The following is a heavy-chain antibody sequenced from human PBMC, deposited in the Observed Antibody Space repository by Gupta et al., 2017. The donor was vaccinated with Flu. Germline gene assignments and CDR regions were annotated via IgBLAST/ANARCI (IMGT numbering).Heavy chain of an antibody. J-gene: IGHJ4*02. CDR3: AKEAYFEFWSGYLPADY. D-gene: IGHD3-3*01. CDR1: GFTFSSYG. CDR2: ISNDGINK. V-gene: IGHV3-30*18. Sequence: QVQLVESGGGVVQPGRSLSLSCAASGFTFSSYGMHWVRQAPGKGLEWVAVISNDGINKYSADSVKGRLTISRDNSKNTLYLQMNSLRTEDTAVYYCAKEAYFEFWSGYLPADYWGQGTLVTVSS.